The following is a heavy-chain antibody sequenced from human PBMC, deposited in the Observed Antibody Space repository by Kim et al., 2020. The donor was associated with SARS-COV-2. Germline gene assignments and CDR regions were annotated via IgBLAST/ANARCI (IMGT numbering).Heavy chain of an antibody. J-gene: IGHJ4*02. CDR1: GGSISNGGFY. CDR3: ARPLRGGVGGGLS. Sequence: SETLSLTCTVSGGSISNGGFYWTWIRQHPGKGLEWLGYIYSTGSTYYNPSLRSRLSISLDKSKNQFSLNLTYVTAADTAMYYCARPLRGGVGGGLSWGQGSLVTVSS. D-gene: IGHD3-16*01. V-gene: IGHV4-31*03. CDR2: IYSTGST.